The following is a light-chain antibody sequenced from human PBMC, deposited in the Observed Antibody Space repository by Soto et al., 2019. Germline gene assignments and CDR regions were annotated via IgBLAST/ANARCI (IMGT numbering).Light chain of an antibody. J-gene: IGKJ5*01. Sequence: EIVLTQSPGTLSLSPGERATLSCSASQFIASSYLAWYQQKPGQAPRLLIYGASSRATGIPDRFSGSGSGTDFTLTISRLEPEDFTVYYCQQYGSPTWTFGQGTRLE. V-gene: IGKV3-20*01. CDR1: QFIASSY. CDR2: GAS. CDR3: QQYGSPTWT.